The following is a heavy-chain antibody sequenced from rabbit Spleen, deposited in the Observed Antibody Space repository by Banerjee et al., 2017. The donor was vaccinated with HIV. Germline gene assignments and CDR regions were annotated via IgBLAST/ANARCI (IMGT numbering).Heavy chain of an antibody. J-gene: IGHJ4*01. CDR2: IYAGSSGFT. V-gene: IGHV1S40*01. D-gene: IGHD8-1*01. CDR3: ARGTRGIYWAFDL. CDR1: GVSFSSSDY. Sequence: QSLEESGGDLVKPGASLTLTCTASGVSFSSSDYMCWVRQAPGKGLEWIACIYAGSSGFTYHASWAKGRFTISKTSSTTVTLQMTSLTAADTATYFCARGTRGIYWAFDLWGPGTLVTVS.